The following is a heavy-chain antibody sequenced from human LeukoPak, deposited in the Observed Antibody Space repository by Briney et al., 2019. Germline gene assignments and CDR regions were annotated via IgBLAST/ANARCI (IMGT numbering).Heavy chain of an antibody. D-gene: IGHD2-2*01. CDR2: ISAYNGNT. Sequence: ASVTVSCKASGYTFTSYGISWVRQAPGQGLEWMGWISAYNGNTNYAQKLQGRVTMTTDTSTSTAYMELRSLRSDDTAVYYCARGARYCSSTSCYRLDYWGQGTLVTVSS. J-gene: IGHJ4*02. V-gene: IGHV1-18*01. CDR3: ARGARYCSSTSCYRLDY. CDR1: GYTFTSYG.